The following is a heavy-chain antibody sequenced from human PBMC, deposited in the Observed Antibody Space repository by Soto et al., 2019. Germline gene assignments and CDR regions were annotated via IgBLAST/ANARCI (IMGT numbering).Heavy chain of an antibody. CDR1: GGSISSYY. J-gene: IGHJ3*02. CDR3: ARDARFGGTTFANDAFDI. V-gene: IGHV4-59*01. D-gene: IGHD1-1*01. CDR2: IYYNGST. Sequence: QVQLQESGPGLVKPSETLSLTCTVSGGSISSYYWSWIRQPPGKGLEWIGYIYYNGSTNYNPSLKSRVTISVDTSKNQFSLKLSSVTAADTAVYYCARDARFGGTTFANDAFDIWGQGTMVTVSS.